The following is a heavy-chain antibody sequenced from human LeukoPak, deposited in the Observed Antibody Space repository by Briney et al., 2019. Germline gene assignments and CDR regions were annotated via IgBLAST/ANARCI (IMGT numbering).Heavy chain of an antibody. CDR2: IYYSGST. Sequence: SETLSLTCTVSGGSISSYYWSWIRQPPGKGLEWIGYIYYSGSTNYNPSLKSRVTISVDTSKNQFSLKLSSVTAADTAVYYCARDRDPGEGYFDCWGQGTLVTVSS. V-gene: IGHV4-59*01. CDR1: GGSISSYY. CDR3: ARDRDPGEGYFDC. J-gene: IGHJ4*02.